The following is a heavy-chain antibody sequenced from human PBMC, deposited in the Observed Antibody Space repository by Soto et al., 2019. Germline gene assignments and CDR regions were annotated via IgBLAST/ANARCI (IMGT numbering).Heavy chain of an antibody. CDR3: AMATYGDVGDYFIEY. V-gene: IGHV3-30*03. Sequence: GGSLRLSCAASGFTFSSYSMNWVRQAPGKGLEWVAVISYDGNDKYYADSVRGRFAISRDNSKNTLYLQMSSLRAEDTALYYYAMATYGDVGDYFIEYSGQAKLVFVTS. J-gene: IGHJ4*02. D-gene: IGHD4-17*01. CDR1: GFTFSSYS. CDR2: ISYDGNDK.